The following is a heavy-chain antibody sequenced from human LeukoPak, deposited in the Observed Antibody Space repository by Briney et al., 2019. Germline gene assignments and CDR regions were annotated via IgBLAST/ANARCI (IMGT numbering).Heavy chain of an antibody. D-gene: IGHD4-11*01. J-gene: IGHJ5*02. Sequence: SVKVSCKASGGTFSSYAISWVRQAPGQGLEWMGGIIPISGTANYAQKFQGRVTITADESTSTAYMELSSLRSEDTAVYYCARDLHDYSNYWFDPWGQGTLVTVSS. CDR3: ARDLHDYSNYWFDP. V-gene: IGHV1-69*13. CDR1: GGTFSSYA. CDR2: IIPISGTA.